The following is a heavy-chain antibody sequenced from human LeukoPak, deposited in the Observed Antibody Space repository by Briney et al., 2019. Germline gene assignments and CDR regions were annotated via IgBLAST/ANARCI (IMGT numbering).Heavy chain of an antibody. J-gene: IGHJ5*02. CDR1: GFTFNTDW. D-gene: IGHD1-26*01. Sequence: GGSLRLSCAASGFTFNTDWMTWVRQAPGKGLEWVATINQGGSGKYYPDSVKGRFTISRDNSKNSLYLQINSLRAEDTAVYYCARVPPGDAVSWGEGALVSVSS. CDR3: ARVPPGDAVS. V-gene: IGHV3-7*01. CDR2: INQGGSGK.